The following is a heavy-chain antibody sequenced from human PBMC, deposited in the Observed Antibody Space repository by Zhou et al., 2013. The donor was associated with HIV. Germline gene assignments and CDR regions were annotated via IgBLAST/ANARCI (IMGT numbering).Heavy chain of an antibody. V-gene: IGHV1-18*01. Sequence: QVQLVQSGSEVKKPGASVKVACKASGYTFTSYGISWVRLAPGQGLEWMGWISANTGNTHYLQKLQGRVTMTTDTSANTAYMELMSLTSDDTAIYYCARDRSGGXPVLTSWGQGTLVTVSS. CDR3: ARDRSGGXPVLTS. J-gene: IGHJ4*02. CDR2: ISANTGNT. CDR1: GYTFTSYG. D-gene: IGHD3-10*01.